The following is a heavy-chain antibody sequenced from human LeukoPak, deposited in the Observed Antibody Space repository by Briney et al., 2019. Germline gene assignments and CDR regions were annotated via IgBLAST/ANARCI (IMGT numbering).Heavy chain of an antibody. CDR1: GDSISTSSYY. CDR2: IYYSGST. J-gene: IGHJ6*03. Sequence: SETLSLTCSVSGDSISTSSYYWGWIRQPPGKGLEWIGTIYYSGSTYYNPSLTSRVAISVDTSKNQFSLKLSSVTAADTAVYYCARHKDYYYSYMDVWGKGTTVTISS. CDR3: ARHKDYYYSYMDV. V-gene: IGHV4-39*01.